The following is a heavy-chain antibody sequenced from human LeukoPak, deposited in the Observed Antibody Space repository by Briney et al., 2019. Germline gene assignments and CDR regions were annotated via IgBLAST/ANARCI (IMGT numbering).Heavy chain of an antibody. V-gene: IGHV4-38-2*01. Sequence: EILSLTWAVAGYSTSIGIYWGWIRQPQGKGWEGIGITYHSESTYNTPSLRCAVTTSEETSKIQFSLKLSSVTAADTAVYYCARGARVRGITHKKNIWFDPWGQGTLVTVSS. CDR3: ARGARVRGITHKKNIWFDP. J-gene: IGHJ5*02. D-gene: IGHD3-10*01. CDR2: TYHSEST. CDR1: GYSTSIGIY.